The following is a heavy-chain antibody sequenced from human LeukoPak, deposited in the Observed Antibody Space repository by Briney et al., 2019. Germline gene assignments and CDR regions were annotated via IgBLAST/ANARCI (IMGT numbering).Heavy chain of an antibody. D-gene: IGHD1-26*01. J-gene: IGHJ1*01. Sequence: GGSLRLSCAASGFTSSSYGMHWVRQAPGKGLEWVAFIRYDGSNKYYADSVKGRFTISRENAKNSLYLQMNGLRAGDTAVYYCARGRRGFVGATEGYFQHWGQGTLVTVSS. CDR3: ARGRRGFVGATEGYFQH. CDR1: GFTSSSYG. CDR2: IRYDGSNK. V-gene: IGHV3-30*02.